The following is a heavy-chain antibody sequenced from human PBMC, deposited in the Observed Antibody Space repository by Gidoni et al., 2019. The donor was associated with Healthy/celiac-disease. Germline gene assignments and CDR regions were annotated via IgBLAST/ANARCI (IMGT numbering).Heavy chain of an antibody. V-gene: IGHV3-15*07. Sequence: EVQLVESGGGLVKPGGSLRLSCAASGFTFSNAWMNWVRQAPGKGLEWVGRIKSKTDGGTTDYAAPVKGRFTISRDDSKNTLYLQMNSLKTEDTAVYYCTTLPRDSSGWYTSYYYYGMDVWGQGTTVTVSS. CDR2: IKSKTDGGTT. CDR1: GFTFSNAW. D-gene: IGHD6-19*01. CDR3: TTLPRDSSGWYTSYYYYGMDV. J-gene: IGHJ6*02.